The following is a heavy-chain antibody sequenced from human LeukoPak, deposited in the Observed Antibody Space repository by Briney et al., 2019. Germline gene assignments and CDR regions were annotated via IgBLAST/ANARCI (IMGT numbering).Heavy chain of an antibody. J-gene: IGHJ4*02. D-gene: IGHD1-26*01. Sequence: GGSLRLSCAASGFTFSSFWMHWVRQIPGKGLVWVSRISSDGSSTSYAGSVKGRFTISRDNAKNTLYLQMDSLRAEDTAVYYCARDPAAWELPSDYWGQGTLVTVSS. CDR3: ARDPAAWELPSDY. CDR2: ISSDGSST. V-gene: IGHV3-74*01. CDR1: GFTFSSFW.